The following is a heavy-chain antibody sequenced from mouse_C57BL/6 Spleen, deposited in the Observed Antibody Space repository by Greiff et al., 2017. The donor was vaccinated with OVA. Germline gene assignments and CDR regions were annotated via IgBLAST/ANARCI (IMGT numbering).Heavy chain of an antibody. CDR2: IDPSDSET. CDR3: ARSFYDYGETDY. D-gene: IGHD2-4*01. J-gene: IGHJ2*01. Sequence: VQLQQPGAELVRPGSSVKLSCKASGYTFTSYWMHWVKQRPIQGLEWIGNIDPSDSETHYNQKFKDKATLTVDKSSSTAYMQLSSLTSEDSAVYYCARSFYDYGETDYWGQGTTLTVSS. V-gene: IGHV1-52*01. CDR1: GYTFTSYW.